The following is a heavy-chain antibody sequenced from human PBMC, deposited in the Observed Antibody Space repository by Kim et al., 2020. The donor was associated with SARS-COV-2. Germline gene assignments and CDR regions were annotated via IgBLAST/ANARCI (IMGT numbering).Heavy chain of an antibody. Sequence: ASVKVSCKASGYTFTSYGISWVRQAPGQGLEWMGWISAYNGNTNYAQKLQGRVTMTTDTSTSTAYMELRSLRSDDTAVYYCASSVTYYYGSGSYTPGYFDYWGQGTLVTVSS. V-gene: IGHV1-18*01. CDR1: GYTFTSYG. D-gene: IGHD3-10*01. CDR2: ISAYNGNT. CDR3: ASSVTYYYGSGSYTPGYFDY. J-gene: IGHJ4*02.